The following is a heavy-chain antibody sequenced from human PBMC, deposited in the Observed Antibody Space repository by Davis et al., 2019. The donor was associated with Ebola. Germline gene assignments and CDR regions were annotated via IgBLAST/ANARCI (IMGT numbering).Heavy chain of an antibody. V-gene: IGHV4-59*01. J-gene: IGHJ6*02. D-gene: IGHD3-10*01. CDR2: IYYSGST. CDR1: GGSFSGYY. CDR3: ARLPSGDYGMDV. Sequence: SETLSLTCAVYGGSFSGYYWSWIRQPPGKGLEWIGYIYYSGSTNYNPSLKSRVTISVDTSKNQFSLKLSSVTAADTAVYYCARLPSGDYGMDVWGQGTTVTVSS.